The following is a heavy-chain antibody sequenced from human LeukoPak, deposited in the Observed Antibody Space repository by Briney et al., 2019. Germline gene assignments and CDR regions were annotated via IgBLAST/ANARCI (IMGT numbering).Heavy chain of an antibody. CDR1: GFTLSDYW. J-gene: IGHJ4*02. CDR2: IKQDGSEK. V-gene: IGHV3-7*01. D-gene: IGHD6-13*01. CDR3: ARVNKESSSWAH. Sequence: RPGGSLRLSCAGSGFTLSDYWMSWGRQAPGKRLEWVANIKQDGSEKYYVDSVKGRFTISRDNAKNSLYLQMNSLRVEDTAVYYCARVNKESSSWAHWGQGTLVTVSS.